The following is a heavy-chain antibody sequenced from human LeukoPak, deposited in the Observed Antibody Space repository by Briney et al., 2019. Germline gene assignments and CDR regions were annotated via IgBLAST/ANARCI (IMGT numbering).Heavy chain of an antibody. CDR3: AKGIRTSCYAGLDS. CDR1: EFTFSSYA. CDR2: ICGSAGGT. V-gene: IGHV3-23*01. Sequence: GGSLRLSCAASEFTFSSYAMSWVRQAPGTELEWVSAICGSAGGTYYADSVKGRFTISRDNSKNTLYLQMNSLRAEDTAVYFCAKGIRTSCYAGLDSWGQGTLVTVSS. D-gene: IGHD2-2*01. J-gene: IGHJ4*02.